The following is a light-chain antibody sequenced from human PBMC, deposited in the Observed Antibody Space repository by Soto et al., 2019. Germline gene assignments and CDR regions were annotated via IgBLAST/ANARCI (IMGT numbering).Light chain of an antibody. CDR2: DAS. V-gene: IGKV3-11*01. CDR3: QQYYKWPLT. J-gene: IGKJ4*01. Sequence: ETALTQSPATLSLSPGERATLSCRASQSFDTFLAWYQQKPGQAPRLLIYDASNRATGIPARFSGSGSGTDFTLTISSLEPEDFAVYYCQQYYKWPLTFGGGTKVDI. CDR1: QSFDTF.